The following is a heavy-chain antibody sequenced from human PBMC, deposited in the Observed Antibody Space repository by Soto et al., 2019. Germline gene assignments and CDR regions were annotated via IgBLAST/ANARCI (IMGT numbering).Heavy chain of an antibody. D-gene: IGHD3-3*01. CDR2: MNPYSGNP. J-gene: IGHJ4*02. Sequence: QGQLLQSGADVKKPGASVKVSCKASGYTFTSYDINWVLHATGQVPEWMGWMNPYSGNPGYAQRFQGGVTMTMSTSISAAYMELSSLRADDAAVHYCARDPREWGFEYWGPGTLVTVSS. CDR1: GYTFTSYD. V-gene: IGHV1-8*01. CDR3: ARDPREWGFEY.